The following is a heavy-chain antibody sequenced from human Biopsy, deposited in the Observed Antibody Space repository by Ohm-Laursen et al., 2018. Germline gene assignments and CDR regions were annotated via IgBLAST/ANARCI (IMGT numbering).Heavy chain of an antibody. CDR2: IYWSGDK. CDR1: GFSLSARGMC. Sequence: PTQTLTLTGDFSGFSLSARGMCVSWIRQPPGKALEWLALIYWSGDKRYSPSLKSRLTITKDTSKSQVVLTMTNMDPVDTATYYCAHERRWRNFDYWGQGTLVTVSS. J-gene: IGHJ4*02. V-gene: IGHV2-5*08. D-gene: IGHD4-23*01. CDR3: AHERRWRNFDY.